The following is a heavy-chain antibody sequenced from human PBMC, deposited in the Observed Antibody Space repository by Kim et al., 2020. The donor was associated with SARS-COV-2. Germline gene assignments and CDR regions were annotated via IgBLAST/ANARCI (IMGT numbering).Heavy chain of an antibody. D-gene: IGHD2-15*01. Sequence: KSRVTTAVDKSKNQFSLKLSSVTAADTAVYYCAREGDCSGGSCYGDAFDIWGQGTMVTVSS. V-gene: IGHV4-4*02. CDR3: AREGDCSGGSCYGDAFDI. J-gene: IGHJ3*02.